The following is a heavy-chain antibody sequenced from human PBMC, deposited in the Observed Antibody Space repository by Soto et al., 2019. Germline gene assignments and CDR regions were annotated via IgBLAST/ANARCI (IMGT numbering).Heavy chain of an antibody. CDR2: VIPNLGVT. CDR3: ARDKGYCSDTSCPDFDY. D-gene: IGHD2-15*01. J-gene: IGHJ4*02. V-gene: IGHV1-69*08. CDR1: GGTLSSYT. Sequence: QVHLVQSGAEVKKPGYSVKVSCKASGGTLSSYTFSWVRQDPGHGLEWMGRVIPNLGVTNYAKKFQGRFTIVVDTSRSTAYMELNSLRYEDTAVYYCARDKGYCSDTSCPDFDYWGQGTLVTVSS.